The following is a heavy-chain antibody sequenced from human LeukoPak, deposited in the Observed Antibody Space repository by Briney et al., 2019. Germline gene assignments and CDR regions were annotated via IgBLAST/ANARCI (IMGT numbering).Heavy chain of an antibody. CDR3: ARGDYDSSGPNY. CDR2: ISYSGST. J-gene: IGHJ4*02. CDR1: GASISSYY. V-gene: IGHV4-59*08. Sequence: PSETLSLTYTVSGASISSYYWSWIRQPPGKGLEWIGYISYSGSTNYNPSLKSRVTISADTSKNQVSLTLSSVTAADTAVYYCARGDYDSSGPNYWGQGTLVTVSS. D-gene: IGHD3-22*01.